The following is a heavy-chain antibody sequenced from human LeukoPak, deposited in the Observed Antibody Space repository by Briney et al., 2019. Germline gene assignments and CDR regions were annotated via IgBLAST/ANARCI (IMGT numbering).Heavy chain of an antibody. J-gene: IGHJ4*02. CDR2: IYYSGST. CDR1: GGSISSGSYY. D-gene: IGHD3-22*01. V-gene: IGHV4-61*01. Sequence: PSETLSLTCTVSGGSISSGSYYWSWIRQPPGKGLEWIGYIYYSGSTNYNPSLKSRVTISVDTSKNQFSLKLSSVTAADTAVYYCASDSGYLDYWGQGTLITVSS. CDR3: ASDSGYLDY.